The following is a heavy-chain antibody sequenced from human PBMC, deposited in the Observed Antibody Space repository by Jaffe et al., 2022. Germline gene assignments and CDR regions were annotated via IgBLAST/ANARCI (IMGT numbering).Heavy chain of an antibody. CDR1: GFTFSYHA. CDR3: VRRSGYYIRGQNYYYYYMDV. CDR2: INGGGGST. Sequence: EVQLLESGGGLAQPGGSLRLSCAASGFTFSYHAMSWVRQAPGKGLEWVSGINGGGGSTDYADSVKGRFTVSRDNSKNTLYLQMNSLRVEDTAVYYCVRRSGYYIRGQNYYYYYMDVWGKGTTVTVSS. D-gene: IGHD3-3*01. J-gene: IGHJ6*03. V-gene: IGHV3-23*01.